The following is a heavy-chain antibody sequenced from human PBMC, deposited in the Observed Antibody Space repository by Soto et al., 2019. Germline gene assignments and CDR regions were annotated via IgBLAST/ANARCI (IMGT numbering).Heavy chain of an antibody. Sequence: PGGSLRLSCAASGFTFSNYGMHWVRQAPGKGLEWVAVISYDGSNKYYADSVKGRFTISRDNSKNTLYLQMNSLRAEDTAVYYCASGLWTFQHWGQGTLVTVSS. CDR3: ASGLWTFQH. CDR2: ISYDGSNK. V-gene: IGHV3-30*03. D-gene: IGHD3-10*01. CDR1: GFTFSNYG. J-gene: IGHJ1*01.